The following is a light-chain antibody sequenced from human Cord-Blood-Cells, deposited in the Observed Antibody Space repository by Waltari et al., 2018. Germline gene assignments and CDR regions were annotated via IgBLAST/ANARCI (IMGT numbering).Light chain of an antibody. Sequence: DIQMTQSPSSLSASVGDRVTITCRASQSISSYLNWYQQKPGKAPKLLIYAASTLQSGVPSRFSGSGSGTDSTLTISCLQSEDFATYYCQQYYSYPLTFGGGTKVEIK. CDR3: QQYYSYPLT. V-gene: IGKV1-39*01. J-gene: IGKJ4*01. CDR2: AAS. CDR1: QSISSY.